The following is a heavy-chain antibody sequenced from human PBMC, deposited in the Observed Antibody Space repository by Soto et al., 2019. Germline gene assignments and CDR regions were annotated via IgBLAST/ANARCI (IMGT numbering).Heavy chain of an antibody. CDR3: ARVAQGGFGWFDP. CDR2: IIPLFGAT. Sequence: QVQLLQSGAEVKKPGSSMNVSCKTLGGTFSSHAVNWLRQAPGHRFEWIGGIIPLFGATNFAQKFQGRVTITADKSTSTVYMPLSTLRLQDTALYYSARVAQGGFGWFDPWGQGTLVTVS. V-gene: IGHV1-69*06. J-gene: IGHJ5*02. CDR1: GGTFSSHA. D-gene: IGHD3-16*01.